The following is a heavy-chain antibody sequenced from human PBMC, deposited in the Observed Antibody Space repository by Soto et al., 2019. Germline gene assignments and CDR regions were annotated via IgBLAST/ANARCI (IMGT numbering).Heavy chain of an antibody. J-gene: IGHJ4*02. D-gene: IGHD6-19*01. V-gene: IGHV3-23*01. CDR2: ISGSVGNT. CDR3: AKDYGSSRYFFDY. Sequence: GGSLGLSCAASGFTFTNYAMSWVRQVPGEGLEWVSTISGSVGNTHYADSVKGRFSISRENSKNTLYTQMNSLRAEDTAVYYCAKDYGSSRYFFDYWGQGALVTVSS. CDR1: GFTFTNYA.